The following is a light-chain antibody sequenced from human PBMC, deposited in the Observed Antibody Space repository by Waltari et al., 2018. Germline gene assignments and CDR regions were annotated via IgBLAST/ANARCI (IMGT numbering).Light chain of an antibody. CDR2: SAS. CDR3: QQYYTSPLT. CDR1: QDIRSF. V-gene: IGKV1-NL1*01. J-gene: IGKJ4*01. Sequence: DIQMTQSPSSLSASVGDRVTITCRASQDIRSFLAWYQQKPGGDPKLLLSSASRLQDGVPYRISGSGSGTDYTLIISSLQPEDFGFFYWQQYYTSPLTFGGGTKVEVK.